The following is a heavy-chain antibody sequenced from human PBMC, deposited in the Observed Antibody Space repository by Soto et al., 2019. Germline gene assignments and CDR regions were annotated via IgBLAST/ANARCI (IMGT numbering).Heavy chain of an antibody. Sequence: HPGGSLRLSCAASGFTVEINYMSWVRQAPGKGLECVSIIYSSGSTYYADSVRGRFTISRDNSQNTLYLQMKRLRAEDMAVYYCARMGRQEWLRYFEYWGQGALVTVS. CDR2: IYSSGST. J-gene: IGHJ4*02. V-gene: IGHV3-66*01. CDR3: ARMGRQEWLRYFEY. CDR1: GFTVEINY. D-gene: IGHD3-16*01.